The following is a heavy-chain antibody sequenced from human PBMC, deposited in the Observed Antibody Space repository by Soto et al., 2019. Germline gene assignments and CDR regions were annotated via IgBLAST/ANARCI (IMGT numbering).Heavy chain of an antibody. CDR1: GGSISSSSYY. V-gene: IGHV4-39*01. J-gene: IGHJ4*02. D-gene: IGHD3-3*01. Sequence: SETLSLTCTVSGGSISSSSYYWGWIRQPPGKGLEWIGSIYYSGSTYYNPSLKSRVTISVDTSKNQFSLKLSFVTAADTAVYYCARSFGVALGPFDYWGQGTLVTVSS. CDR3: ARSFGVALGPFDY. CDR2: IYYSGST.